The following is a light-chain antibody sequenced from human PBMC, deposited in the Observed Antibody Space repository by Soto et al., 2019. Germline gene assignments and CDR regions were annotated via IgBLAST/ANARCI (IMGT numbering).Light chain of an antibody. CDR2: DVS. Sequence: QSVLTQPASVSGSPGQSITISCTGTSSDIVDSNYVSWYQQHPGKAPKLVIYDVSNRPSGVSNRFSGSKSANTASLTISGLQAEDEADYYCISFRSSSTSYVFGTGTKVTVL. CDR1: SSDIVDSNY. CDR3: ISFRSSSTSYV. J-gene: IGLJ1*01. V-gene: IGLV2-14*03.